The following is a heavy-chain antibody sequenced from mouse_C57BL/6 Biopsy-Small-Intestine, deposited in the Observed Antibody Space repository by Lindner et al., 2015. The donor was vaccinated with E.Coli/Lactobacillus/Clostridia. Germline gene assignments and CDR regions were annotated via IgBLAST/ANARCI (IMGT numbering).Heavy chain of an antibody. CDR3: ARGDGGYDEFDY. CDR2: IYPGSGDT. Sequence: VQLQESGPELVKPGASVKISCKASGYTFTDYYINWVKQGPGQGLEWIGWIYPGSGDTKYNEKFKVKATLTVGTSSNTAYMQLSSLTSEDSAVYFCARGDGGYDEFDYWGQGTTLTVSS. D-gene: IGHD2-13*01. CDR1: GYTFTDYY. V-gene: IGHV1-84*01. J-gene: IGHJ2*01.